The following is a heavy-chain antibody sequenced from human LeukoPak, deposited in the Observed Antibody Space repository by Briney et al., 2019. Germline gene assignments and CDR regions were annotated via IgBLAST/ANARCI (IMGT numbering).Heavy chain of an antibody. CDR1: GFTFDDYV. J-gene: IGHJ1*01. CDR3: AKDIRLAGYFQH. Sequence: GGSLRLSCAASGFTFDDYVMHWVRQAPGKGLEWVSLISGDGGSTYYADSVKGRFTISRDNSKNSLYLQVNSLRTEDTALYYCAKDIRLAGYFQHWGQGTLVTVSS. V-gene: IGHV3-43*02. CDR2: ISGDGGST. D-gene: IGHD6-19*01.